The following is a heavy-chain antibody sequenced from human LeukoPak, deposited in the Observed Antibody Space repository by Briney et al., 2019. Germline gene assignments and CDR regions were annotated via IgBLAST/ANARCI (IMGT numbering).Heavy chain of an antibody. D-gene: IGHD3-10*01. V-gene: IGHV3-11*01. CDR3: ARGSQKITMVRGVINYYYYYGMDV. J-gene: IGHJ6*02. Sequence: GGSLRLSCAASGFTFSDYYMSWIRQAPGKGLEWVSYISSSGSTIYYADSVKGRFTISRDNAKNSLYLQMNSLRAEDTAVYYCARGSQKITMVRGVINYYYYYGMDVWGQGTTVTVSS. CDR1: GFTFSDYY. CDR2: ISSSGSTI.